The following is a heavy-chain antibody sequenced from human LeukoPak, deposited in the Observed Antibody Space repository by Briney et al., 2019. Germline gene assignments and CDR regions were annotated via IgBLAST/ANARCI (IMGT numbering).Heavy chain of an antibody. D-gene: IGHD3-10*01. J-gene: IGHJ5*02. Sequence: GGSLRLSCAASGFTFSNYGMHWVRQAPGKGLEWVAVISYDGYNKYYAASVKGRFTISRDNSKNTLFLQMNSLRAEDTAVYYCAKDLRGSGSGWFDPWGQGTLVTVSS. CDR2: ISYDGYNK. CDR3: AKDLRGSGSGWFDP. CDR1: GFTFSNYG. V-gene: IGHV3-30*18.